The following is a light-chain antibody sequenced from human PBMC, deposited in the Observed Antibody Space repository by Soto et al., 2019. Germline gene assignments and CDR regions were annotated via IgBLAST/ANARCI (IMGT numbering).Light chain of an antibody. V-gene: IGKV3D-15*01. J-gene: IGKJ2*01. CDR2: GVS. Sequence: EIVMTQSPDTLSVSPGERATLSCRASQSVGSNLAWYQQKPGQAPSLLIYGVSTRATGIPARFSGSGSGTDFTLTISSLQSEDSAVYYCQQYNSWPPYTFGQGTKLEIK. CDR1: QSVGSN. CDR3: QQYNSWPPYT.